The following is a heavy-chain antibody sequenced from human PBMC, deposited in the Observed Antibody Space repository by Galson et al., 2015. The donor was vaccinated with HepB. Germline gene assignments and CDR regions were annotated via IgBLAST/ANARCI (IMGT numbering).Heavy chain of an antibody. CDR1: GYSFSNYG. D-gene: IGHD1-1*01. J-gene: IGHJ6*02. CDR3: ARDSRLDLRLNNYFSYGMDV. CDR2: FSGYDGST. V-gene: IGHV1-18*01. Sequence: VKVSCKASGYSFSNYGLSWIRQAPGPGLEWLGWFSGYDGSTNYAQKFQGRVTMTADASTGTAYLELRNLRSDDTAVYYCARDSRLDLRLNNYFSYGMDVWGQGSAVTVSS.